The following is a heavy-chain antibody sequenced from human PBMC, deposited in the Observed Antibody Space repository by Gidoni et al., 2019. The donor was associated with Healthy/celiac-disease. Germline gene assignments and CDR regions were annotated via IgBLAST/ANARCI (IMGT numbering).Heavy chain of an antibody. Sequence: EVQLVASGGGFVQPGGSLRLPCAASRSTFRSYSMTWVRPAPGKGMEWVSNISSSSSTIYYASSVKGRFTISRDNAKNSMYLQMNSRGDEDTAVYDCARDGGYSYGYGRGTDAFDIWGQGTMVTVSS. V-gene: IGHV3-48*02. CDR3: ARDGGYSYGYGRGTDAFDI. CDR2: ISSSSSTI. D-gene: IGHD5-18*01. J-gene: IGHJ3*02. CDR1: RSTFRSYS.